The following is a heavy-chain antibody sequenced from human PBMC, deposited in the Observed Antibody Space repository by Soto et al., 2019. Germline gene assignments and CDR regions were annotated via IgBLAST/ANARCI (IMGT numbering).Heavy chain of an antibody. J-gene: IGHJ3*02. CDR3: VRGGYMHACDI. D-gene: IGHD6-13*01. V-gene: IGHV3-74*01. CDR1: GFTFSSYW. Sequence: EVQLVESGGGLVQPGGSLRLSCAASGFTFSSYWMYWVRQAPGKGLEWVSHMNNDGSYTIYAESVKGRFTFSRDNAKNTLYLEMNILRAEDTAVYYCVRGGYMHACDIWGQGTMGTVSS. CDR2: MNNDGSYT.